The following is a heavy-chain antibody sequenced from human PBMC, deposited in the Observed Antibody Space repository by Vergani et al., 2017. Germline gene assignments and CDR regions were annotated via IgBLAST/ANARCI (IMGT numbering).Heavy chain of an antibody. J-gene: IGHJ4*02. CDR1: GYSFTSYW. D-gene: IGHD3-3*01. CDR2: IDPSDSYT. CDR3: ASFLYLGVDPVC. V-gene: IGHV5-10-1*03. Sequence: EVQLVQSGAEVKKPGASLRISCKGSGYSFTSYWISWVRQMPGKGLEWMGRIDPSDSYTNYSPSFQGHVTISADKSISTAYLQWSSLKASDTAMYYCASFLYLGVDPVCWGQGTLVTVSS.